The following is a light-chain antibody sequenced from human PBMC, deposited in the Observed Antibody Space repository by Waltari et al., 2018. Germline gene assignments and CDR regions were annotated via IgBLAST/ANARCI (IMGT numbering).Light chain of an antibody. J-gene: IGKJ1*01. CDR1: QSVGKY. Sequence: EIVLTQSPGTLSLSPGERAPLSCRASQSVGKYLVWYQQKPGQAPRLLIYDASTRATGIPDRFSGSGSGTDFGLTISRLEPEDFAVYYCQKYVNLPATFGQGTRVEIK. CDR3: QKYVNLPAT. CDR2: DAS. V-gene: IGKV3-20*01.